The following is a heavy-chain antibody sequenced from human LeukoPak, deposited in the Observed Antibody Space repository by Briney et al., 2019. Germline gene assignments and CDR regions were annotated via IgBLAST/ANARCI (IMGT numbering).Heavy chain of an antibody. J-gene: IGHJ6*02. D-gene: IGHD1-26*01. CDR2: ISGSGGST. CDR1: GFTFSSYA. Sequence: EPGGSLRLSCAASGFTFSSYAMSWVRQAPGKGLEWVSAISGSGGSTYYADSVKGRFTISRDNSKNTLYLQMNSLRAEDTAVYYCARHPGRRELLRFGVYYYGMDVWGQGTTVTVSS. CDR3: ARHPGRRELLRFGVYYYGMDV. V-gene: IGHV3-23*01.